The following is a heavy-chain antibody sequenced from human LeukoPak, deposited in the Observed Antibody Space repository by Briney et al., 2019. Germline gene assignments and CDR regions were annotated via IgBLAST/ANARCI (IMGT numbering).Heavy chain of an antibody. CDR2: ISGGAGST. CDR3: AKGRRQSPTGTWDY. J-gene: IGHJ4*02. Sequence: GGSLRLSCAASGFTVSSNYMSWVRQAPGKGLEWVSSISGGAGSTYFADSVKGRFTISRDNSKNTLYLQMNSLRAEDTAIYYCAKGRRQSPTGTWDYWGQGTLVTVSS. V-gene: IGHV3-23*01. D-gene: IGHD1-7*01. CDR1: GFTVSSNY.